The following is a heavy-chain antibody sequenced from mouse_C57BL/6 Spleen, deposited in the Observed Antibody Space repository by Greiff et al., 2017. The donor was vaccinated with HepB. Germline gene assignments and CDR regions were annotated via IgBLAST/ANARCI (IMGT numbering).Heavy chain of an antibody. J-gene: IGHJ3*01. CDR1: GYTFTGYW. V-gene: IGHV1-9*01. D-gene: IGHD1-1*01. CDR2: ILPGSGST. Sequence: VQLQQSGAELMKPGASVKLSCKATGYTFTGYWIEWVKQRPGHGLEWIGEILPGSGSTNYNEKFKGKATFTADTSSNTAYMQLSSLTTEDSAIYYCARGDYYGSSYGTLWFAYWGQGTLVTVSA. CDR3: ARGDYYGSSYGTLWFAY.